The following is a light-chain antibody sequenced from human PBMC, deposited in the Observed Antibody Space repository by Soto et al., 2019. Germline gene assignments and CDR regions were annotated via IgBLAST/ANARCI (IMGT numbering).Light chain of an antibody. CDR2: GAS. CDR3: QQYNNWPRT. Sequence: EIVMTQSPATVSLSPGERATLSCRASQSVSSNLAWYQQKPGQAPRLFIYGASTRATGIPARFSGSGSGAEFTLTISSLQSEDFAVYYCQQYNNWPRTFGQGTKVDIK. J-gene: IGKJ1*01. V-gene: IGKV3-15*01. CDR1: QSVSSN.